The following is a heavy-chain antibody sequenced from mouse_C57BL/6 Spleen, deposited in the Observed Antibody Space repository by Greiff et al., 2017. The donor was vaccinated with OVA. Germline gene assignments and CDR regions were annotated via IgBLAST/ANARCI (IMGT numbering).Heavy chain of an antibody. CDR2: ISYDGSN. J-gene: IGHJ4*01. V-gene: IGHV3-6*01. CDR1: GYSITSGYY. CDR3: ARDQDYYCSSSYYYAMDY. D-gene: IGHD1-1*01. Sequence: EVKLMESGPGLVKPSQSLSLTCSVTGYSITSGYYWNWIRQFPGNKLEWMGYISYDGSNNYNPSLKNRISITRDTSKNQFFLKLNSVTTEDTATYYCARDQDYYCSSSYYYAMDYWGQGTSVTVSS.